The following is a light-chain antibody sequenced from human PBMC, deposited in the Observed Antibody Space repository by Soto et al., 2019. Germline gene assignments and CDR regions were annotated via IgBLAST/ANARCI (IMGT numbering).Light chain of an antibody. CDR1: QAVGYN. CDR3: QQSYT. J-gene: IGKJ2*01. V-gene: IGKV3-15*01. Sequence: EVVMTQSPATLYVSPGERVTLSCRASQAVGYNLAWYQHKPGQAPRLLIYGASTRVTGIPTRFSGSGSGTEFTLIISRLQSEDFAIYYCQQSYTFGQGTKLEIK. CDR2: GAS.